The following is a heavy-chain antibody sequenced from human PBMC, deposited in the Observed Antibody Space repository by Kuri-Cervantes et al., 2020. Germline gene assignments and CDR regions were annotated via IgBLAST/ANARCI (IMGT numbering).Heavy chain of an antibody. CDR2: IYYSGST. CDR3: ARHDAYYYDTNYFDY. V-gene: IGHV4-39*01. J-gene: IGHJ4*02. D-gene: IGHD3-22*01. CDR1: GGSVSSGSYY. Sequence: SETLSLTCTVSGGSVSSGSYYWSWIRQPPGKGLEWIGYIYYSGSTYYNPSLKSRVTISVDTSKNQFSLKLSSVTAADTAVYYCARHDAYYYDTNYFDYWGQGTLVTVSS.